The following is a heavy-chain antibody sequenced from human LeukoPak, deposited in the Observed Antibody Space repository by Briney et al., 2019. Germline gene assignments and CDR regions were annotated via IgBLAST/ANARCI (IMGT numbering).Heavy chain of an antibody. J-gene: IGHJ4*02. CDR3: ANTVVRGVIITPYYFDY. V-gene: IGHV3-23*01. Sequence: GGSLRLSCAASGFTFSSYAMSWVRQAPGKGLEWVSAISGSGGSTYYADSVKGRFTISRDNSKNTLYPQMNSLRAEDTAVYYCANTVVRGVIITPYYFDYWGQGTLVTVSS. CDR1: GFTFSSYA. D-gene: IGHD3-10*01. CDR2: ISGSGGST.